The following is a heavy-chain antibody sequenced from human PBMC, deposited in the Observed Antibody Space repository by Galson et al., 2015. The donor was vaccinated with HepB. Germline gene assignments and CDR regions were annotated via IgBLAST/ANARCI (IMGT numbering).Heavy chain of an antibody. CDR1: GGSISSSSYY. CDR3: ARQELRYFDWLPAGFWFDP. J-gene: IGHJ5*02. CDR2: IYYSGST. V-gene: IGHV4-39*01. Sequence: ETLSLTCTVSGGSISSSSYYWGWIRQPPGKGLEWIGSIYYSGSTYYNPSLKGRVTISVDTSKNQFSLKLSSVTAADTAVYYCARQELRYFDWLPAGFWFDPWGQGTLVTVSS. D-gene: IGHD3-9*01.